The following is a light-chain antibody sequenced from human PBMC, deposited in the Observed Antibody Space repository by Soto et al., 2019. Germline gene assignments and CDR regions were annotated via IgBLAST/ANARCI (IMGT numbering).Light chain of an antibody. CDR3: QQYGSSLTWT. V-gene: IGKV3-20*01. CDR2: GAS. Sequence: EIVLTQSPGTLSLSPGERATLSCRASQSVSSSYLDWYQQKPGQAPRLLIYGASSRATGIPDRFSGSGSGTDFTLTISRLEPEDFAVYYCQQYGSSLTWTFGQGTKVEIK. J-gene: IGKJ1*01. CDR1: QSVSSSY.